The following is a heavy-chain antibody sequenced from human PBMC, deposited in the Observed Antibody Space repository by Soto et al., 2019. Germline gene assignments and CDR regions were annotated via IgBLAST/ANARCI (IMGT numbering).Heavy chain of an antibody. CDR3: ARRDSNSWSFDF. Sequence: QVQLVQSGAEVAKPGASVKVSCEARGYTFSRYLIHWVRQAPGQSLEWVGAINPAGGGTTYGQKVEGRVTMTRDTSTNTVYMEVSSLTSEDTAVYFCARRDSNSWSFDFWGQGTLVTVSS. CDR2: INPAGGGT. D-gene: IGHD6-13*01. V-gene: IGHV1-46*01. J-gene: IGHJ4*02. CDR1: GYTFSRYL.